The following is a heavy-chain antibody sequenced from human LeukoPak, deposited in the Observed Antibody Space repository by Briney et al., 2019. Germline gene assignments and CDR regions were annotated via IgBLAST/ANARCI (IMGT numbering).Heavy chain of an antibody. D-gene: IGHD3-9*01. CDR1: GFSFKTYA. V-gene: IGHV3-30*02. CDR2: AQYDGSNK. J-gene: IGHJ3*01. Sequence: GGSLRLSCAASGFSFKTYAMHWVRRAPGKGLEWVAFAQYDGSNKYYTDSVKGRFEISRDNSKNTVSLQMNSLRAEDTAIYYCAKEMLSSYDRMTGYYHQNGLDLWGQGTMVTVSP. CDR3: AKEMLSSYDRMTGYYHQNGLDL.